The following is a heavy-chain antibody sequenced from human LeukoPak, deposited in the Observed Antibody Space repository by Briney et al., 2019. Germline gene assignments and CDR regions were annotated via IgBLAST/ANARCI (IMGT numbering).Heavy chain of an antibody. Sequence: PGGSLRLSCAASGFTFDDYGMSWVRRAPGKGLEWVSGINWNGGSTSYADSVKGRFPISRDTAKNSLYLQMNSLRAEDTALYYCARLKAAAGSNFDYWGQGTLVTVSS. V-gene: IGHV3-20*04. J-gene: IGHJ4*02. CDR3: ARLKAAAGSNFDY. CDR1: GFTFDDYG. D-gene: IGHD6-13*01. CDR2: INWNGGST.